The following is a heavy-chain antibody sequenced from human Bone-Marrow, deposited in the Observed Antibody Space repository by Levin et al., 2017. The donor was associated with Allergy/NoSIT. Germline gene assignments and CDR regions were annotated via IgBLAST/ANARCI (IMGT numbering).Heavy chain of an antibody. V-gene: IGHV3-30*18. CDR2: ISYDGSNK. J-gene: IGHJ4*02. CDR1: GFTFSSYG. CDR3: AKEGPGVSYFDY. Sequence: GESLKISCAASGFTFSSYGMHWVRQAPGKGLEWVAVISYDGSNKYYADSVKGRFTISRDNSKNTLYLQMNSLRAEDTAVYYCAKEGPGVSYFDYWGQGTLVTVSS. D-gene: IGHD2-8*01.